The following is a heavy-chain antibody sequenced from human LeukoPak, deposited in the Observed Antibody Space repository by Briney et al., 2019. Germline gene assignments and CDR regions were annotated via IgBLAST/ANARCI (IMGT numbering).Heavy chain of an antibody. CDR3: ARDKVTY. CDR1: GFTFSNYW. CDR2: INKDGSEI. Sequence: GGSLRLSCAVSGFTFSNYWMSWVRQAPGKGLEWVAHINKDGSEIYYVDSVKGRFTISRDNAKNSLSLQMNSLRVEDTAVYYCARDKVTYWGQGILVAVSS. J-gene: IGHJ4*02. V-gene: IGHV3-7*01.